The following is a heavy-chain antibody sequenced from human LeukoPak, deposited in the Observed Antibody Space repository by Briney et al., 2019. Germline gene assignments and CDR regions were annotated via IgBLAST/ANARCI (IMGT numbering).Heavy chain of an antibody. J-gene: IGHJ3*02. CDR3: ASPTGGSGSYYNDAFDI. Sequence: GGSLRLSCAASGFTFSSYSMNWVRQAPGKGLEWVSSISSSSSYIYYADSVKGRFTISRDNAKNSLYLQMNSLRAEDTAVYYCASPTGGSGSYYNDAFDIWGQGTMVTVSS. D-gene: IGHD3-10*01. CDR2: ISSSSSYI. CDR1: GFTFSSYS. V-gene: IGHV3-21*01.